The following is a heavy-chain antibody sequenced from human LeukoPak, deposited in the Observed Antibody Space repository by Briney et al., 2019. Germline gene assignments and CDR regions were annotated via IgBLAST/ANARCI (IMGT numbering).Heavy chain of an antibody. V-gene: IGHV1-58*01. D-gene: IGHD1-26*01. CDR3: ATRANFPGLLVGATREKYFQH. Sequence: SVKVSCKASGFTFTSSAVQWVRQARGQRLEWIGWIVVGSGNTNYAQKFQERVTITRDMSTSTAYMELSSLRSEDTAVYYCATRANFPGLLVGATREKYFQHWGQGTLVTVSS. CDR1: GFTFTSSA. J-gene: IGHJ1*01. CDR2: IVVGSGNT.